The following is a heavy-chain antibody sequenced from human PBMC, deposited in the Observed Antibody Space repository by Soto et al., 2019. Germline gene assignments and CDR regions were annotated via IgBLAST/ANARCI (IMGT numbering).Heavy chain of an antibody. J-gene: IGHJ4*02. V-gene: IGHV4-30-2*01. CDR2: IYHSGST. CDR1: GGSISSGGYS. Sequence: QLQLQESGSGLVKPSQTLSLTCAVSGGSISSGGYSWSWIRQPPGKGLEWIGYIYHSGSTYYNPALTRRVTISVDRSKNQFSLKLSSVTAADTAVYYCARRYSSSSFDYWGQGTLVTVSS. D-gene: IGHD6-6*01. CDR3: ARRYSSSSFDY.